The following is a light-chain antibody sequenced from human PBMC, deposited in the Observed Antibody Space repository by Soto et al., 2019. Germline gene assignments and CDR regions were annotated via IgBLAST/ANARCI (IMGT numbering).Light chain of an antibody. CDR1: QSSSTY. Sequence: DIQMTQSPSSLSASVGDRVTITCRASQSSSTYLNWYQQKPGKAPKLLIYAASSLQSGVTSRFSVSGSGTDFTLTISSLQPEDFATYYCQQSYSTPLTFGGGTKVEIK. CDR3: QQSYSTPLT. CDR2: AAS. J-gene: IGKJ4*01. V-gene: IGKV1-39*01.